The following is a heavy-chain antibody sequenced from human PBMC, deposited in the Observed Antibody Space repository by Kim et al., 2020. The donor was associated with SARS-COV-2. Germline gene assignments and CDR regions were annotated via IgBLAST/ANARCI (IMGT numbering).Heavy chain of an antibody. CDR3: ARADSSSSEVFDY. V-gene: IGHV4-31*02. Sequence: SHPSLTSRVTISVDTSKNQSSLKLSSVTAADTAVYYCARADSSSSEVFDYWGQGTLVTVSS. D-gene: IGHD6-6*01. J-gene: IGHJ4*02.